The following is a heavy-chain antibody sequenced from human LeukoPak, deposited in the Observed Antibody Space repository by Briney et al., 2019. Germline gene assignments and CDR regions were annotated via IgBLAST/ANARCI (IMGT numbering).Heavy chain of an antibody. CDR1: GFTFSSYG. J-gene: IGHJ4*02. CDR3: AKEEQYSYAI. V-gene: IGHV3-30*18. CDR2: ISYDGSNK. D-gene: IGHD5-18*01. Sequence: GRSLRLPCAASGFTFSSYGMHWVRQAPGKGLEWVAVISYDGSNKYYADSVKGRFTISRDNSKNTLYLQMNSLRAEDTAVYYCAKEEQYSYAIWGQGTLVTVSS.